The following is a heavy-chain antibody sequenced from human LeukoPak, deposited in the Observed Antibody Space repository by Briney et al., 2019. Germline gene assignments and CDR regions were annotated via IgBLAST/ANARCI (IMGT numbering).Heavy chain of an antibody. CDR3: AKVPRTNHDNFFDY. CDR2: ITGSSDSI. J-gene: IGHJ4*02. V-gene: IGHV3-48*03. Sequence: GGSLRLSCAASGFTFSSYEMNWVRQAPGKGLEWVSYITGSSDSILYTDSVKGRFTISRDNAKNSVYLQMNSLRAEDTALYYCAKVPRTNHDNFFDYWGQGTLVTVSS. CDR1: GFTFSSYE. D-gene: IGHD2-8*01.